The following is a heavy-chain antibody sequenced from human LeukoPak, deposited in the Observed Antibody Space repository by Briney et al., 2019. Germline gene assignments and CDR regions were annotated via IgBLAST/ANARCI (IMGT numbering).Heavy chain of an antibody. V-gene: IGHV4-31*03. CDR3: ARQAIGFGELLPLDY. Sequence: SQTLSLTCTVSGGSVSRGGYYWSWIRQHPGKGLEWIGYIYYSGSTYYNPSLKSRVTISVDTSKNQFSLKLSSVTAADTAVYYCARQAIGFGELLPLDYWGQGTLVTVSS. CDR1: GGSVSRGGYY. CDR2: IYYSGST. D-gene: IGHD3-10*01. J-gene: IGHJ4*02.